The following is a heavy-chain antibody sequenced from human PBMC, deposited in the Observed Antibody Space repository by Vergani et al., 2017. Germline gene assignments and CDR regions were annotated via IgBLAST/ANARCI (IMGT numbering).Heavy chain of an antibody. Sequence: QMQLVQSGAEVKKTGSSVKVSCKASGYTFTYRYLHWVRQATGQGLEWMGWMNPNSGNTGYAQKFQGRVTMTRNTSISTAYMELSSLRSEDTAVYYCARGPVKRDWGQGTLVTVSS. CDR2: MNPNSGNT. CDR1: GYTFTYRY. J-gene: IGHJ4*02. V-gene: IGHV1-8*02. CDR3: ARGPVKRD.